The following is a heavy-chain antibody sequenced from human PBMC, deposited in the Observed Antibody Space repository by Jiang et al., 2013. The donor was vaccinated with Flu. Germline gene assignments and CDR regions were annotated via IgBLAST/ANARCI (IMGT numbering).Heavy chain of an antibody. CDR3: ATVPGPSGGFRQIDY. J-gene: IGHJ4*02. D-gene: IGHD2-15*01. CDR2: ISGSGGST. Sequence: VQLLESGGGLVQPGGSLRLSCAASGFTFSSYAMSWVRQAPGKGLEWVSAISGSGGSTYYADSVKGRFTISRDNSKNTLYLQMNSLRAEDTAVYYCATVPGPSGGFRQIDYWGQGTLVTVSS. V-gene: IGHV3-23*01. CDR1: GFTFSSYA.